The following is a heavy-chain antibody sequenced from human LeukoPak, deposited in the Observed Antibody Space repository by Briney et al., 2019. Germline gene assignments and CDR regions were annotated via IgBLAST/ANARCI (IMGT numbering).Heavy chain of an antibody. Sequence: SETLSLTCTVSGGSVSSSSYYWGWIRQPPGKGLEWIGSIYYSGTTYYNSSLESRVTISVDTSKNHFSLILTSVTAADTAVYYCARQASDYFYYYMDVWGKGTTATVS. CDR3: ARQASDYFYYYMDV. J-gene: IGHJ6*03. V-gene: IGHV4-39*01. CDR2: IYYSGTT. CDR1: GGSVSSSSYY.